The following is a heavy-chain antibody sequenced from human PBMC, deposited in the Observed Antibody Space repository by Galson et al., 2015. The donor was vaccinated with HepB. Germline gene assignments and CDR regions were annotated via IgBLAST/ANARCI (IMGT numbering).Heavy chain of an antibody. CDR2: LRSSGTST. V-gene: IGHV3-23*01. CDR3: AKAIEEGNSGFDY. D-gene: IGHD3-10*01. Sequence: SLRLSCAVSGFTFRSYAMSWVRQAPGRGLEWVATLRSSGTSTYYADSVKGRFTISRDNSKNTLYLQMNSLRAEDTAVYYCAKAIEEGNSGFDYWGQGTLVTVSS. CDR1: GFTFRSYA. J-gene: IGHJ4*02.